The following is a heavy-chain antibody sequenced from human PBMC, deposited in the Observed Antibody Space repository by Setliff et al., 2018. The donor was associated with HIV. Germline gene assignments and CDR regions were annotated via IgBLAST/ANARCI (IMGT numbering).Heavy chain of an antibody. CDR3: ARANSIKGYSYGPDAFDI. Sequence: SETLSLTCTVSGGSIRRGDYYWSWIRQPAGEGLEWIGQISSSGSTNYNPSLKSRVTISLDTSKNQFSLNLSSVTAADTAVYYCARANSIKGYSYGPDAFDIWGQGTMVTVSS. V-gene: IGHV4-61*10. CDR1: GGSIRRGDYY. D-gene: IGHD5-18*01. CDR2: ISSSGST. J-gene: IGHJ3*02.